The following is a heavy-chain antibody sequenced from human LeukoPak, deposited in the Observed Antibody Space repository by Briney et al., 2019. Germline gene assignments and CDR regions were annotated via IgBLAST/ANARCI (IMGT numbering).Heavy chain of an antibody. D-gene: IGHD4-17*01. CDR2: ISWNSGRI. CDR1: GFTFDDYA. Sequence: SGGSLRLSCAASGFTFDDYAMHWVRQAPGKGLEWVSGISWNSGRIGYADSVKGRFTISRDNAKNSLYLQMNSLRAEDTALYHCARDQDYDHAFDIWGQGTMVTVSS. CDR3: ARDQDYDHAFDI. V-gene: IGHV3-9*01. J-gene: IGHJ3*02.